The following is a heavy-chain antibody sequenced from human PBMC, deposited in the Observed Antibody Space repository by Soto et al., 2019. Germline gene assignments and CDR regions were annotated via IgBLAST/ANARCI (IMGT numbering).Heavy chain of an antibody. CDR2: INAGNGNT. D-gene: IGHD3-3*01. J-gene: IGHJ4*02. V-gene: IGHV1-3*01. Sequence: ASVKVSCKASGYTFTSYAMHWVRQAPGQRLEWMGWINAGNGNTKYSQKFQGRVTITRDTSASTAYMELSSQSSEDTAVYYCARAESGYFDYWGQGTLATVSS. CDR3: ARAESGYFDY. CDR1: GYTFTSYA.